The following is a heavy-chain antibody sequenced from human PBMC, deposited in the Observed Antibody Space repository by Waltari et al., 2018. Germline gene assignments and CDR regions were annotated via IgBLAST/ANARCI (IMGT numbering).Heavy chain of an antibody. CDR2: IYYPGNT. V-gene: IGHV4-39*07. CDR3: ASGGGYTNGWDY. Sequence: QPLLQESGPGLVKPSETLSLRCSVAGDSLSSRNYFWGWIRQPPGKGLQWIGSIYYPGNTYYNPSLKSRLTISLDTSKNQFSLKLTSVTAADTAVYFCASGGGYTNGWDYWGQGTPVTVSS. CDR1: GDSLSSRNYF. J-gene: IGHJ4*02. D-gene: IGHD2-8*01.